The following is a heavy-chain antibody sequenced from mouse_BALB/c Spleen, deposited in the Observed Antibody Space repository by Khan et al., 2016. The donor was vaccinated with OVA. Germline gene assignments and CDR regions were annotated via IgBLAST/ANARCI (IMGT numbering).Heavy chain of an antibody. V-gene: IGHV2-2*02. D-gene: IGHD1-1*02. J-gene: IGHJ2*01. Sequence: QVQLKQSGPGLVQPSQSLSITCTVSGFSLTSYGVHWVRQSPGQGLEWLGMIWSSGSTDYNATFISRLSISKDNSKSQVFFKMNSLQANDTAIYYCARNRNGYFDYWGQGTTLTVSS. CDR3: ARNRNGYFDY. CDR2: IWSSGST. CDR1: GFSLTSYG.